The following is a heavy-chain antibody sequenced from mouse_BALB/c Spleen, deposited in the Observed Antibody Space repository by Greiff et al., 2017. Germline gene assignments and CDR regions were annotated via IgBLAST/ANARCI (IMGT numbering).Heavy chain of an antibody. CDR1: GFTFSSYA. CDR2: ISSGGST. D-gene: IGHD5-1*01. Sequence: DVQLVESGGGLVKPGGSLKLSCAASGFTFSSYAMSWVRQTPEKRLEWVASISSGGSTYYPDSVKGRFTISRDNARNILYLQMSSLRSEDTAMYLCERGQYVQGGCDRVYWGKRTRVRVSS. CDR3: ERGQYVQGGCDRVY. V-gene: IGHV5-6-5*01. J-gene: IGHJ4*01.